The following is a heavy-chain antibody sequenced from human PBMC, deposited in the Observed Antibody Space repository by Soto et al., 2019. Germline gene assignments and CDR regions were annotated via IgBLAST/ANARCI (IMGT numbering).Heavy chain of an antibody. CDR2: IERDDDDK. J-gene: IGHJ6*02. Sequence: ASGPTLVNPTETLTLTCTFSGFSLTSPGMCVGWIRQPPGKALEWLALIERDDDDKYYSTSLKTRLTISKDTRKNQVVLTMANMDPADTGTYYCARSIRGPRRFNGMDVWGQGTTVTVSS. CDR3: ARSIRGPRRFNGMDV. D-gene: IGHD1-20*01. CDR1: GFSLTSPGMC. V-gene: IGHV2-70*13.